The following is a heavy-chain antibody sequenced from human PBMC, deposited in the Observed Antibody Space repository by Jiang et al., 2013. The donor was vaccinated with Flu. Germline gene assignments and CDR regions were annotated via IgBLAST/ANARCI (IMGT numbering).Heavy chain of an antibody. J-gene: IGHJ5*02. Sequence: QSGAEVKKPGSSVKVSCKASGGTFSSYAISWVRQAPVKGLEWMGWISTHNGNTNYAPNLHGRVTMTTDTSTGTAYMELRSLTSDDTAMYYCARGTSGSGTSYRYNFYNSFDAWGQGTLVTVSS. V-gene: IGHV1-18*01. CDR3: ARGTSGSGTSYRYNFYNSFDA. CDR2: ISTHNGNT. D-gene: IGHD3-10*01. CDR1: GGTFSSYA.